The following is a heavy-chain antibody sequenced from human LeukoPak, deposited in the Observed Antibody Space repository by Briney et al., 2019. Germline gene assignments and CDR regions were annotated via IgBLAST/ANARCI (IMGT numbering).Heavy chain of an antibody. D-gene: IGHD3-3*01. CDR1: GFTFDDYG. CDR2: IRRDGGRT. J-gene: IGHJ4*02. V-gene: IGHV3-20*04. Sequence: GGSLRLSCAASGFTSGFTFDDYGMNWVPQVPGKGLEWVSGIRRDGGRTGYADSVQGRFTISRDNSRNSLHLQMNSLRVEDTAFYYCVKDSNYDFWSGYYKGFDNWGQGTLVTVSS. CDR3: VKDSNYDFWSGYYKGFDN.